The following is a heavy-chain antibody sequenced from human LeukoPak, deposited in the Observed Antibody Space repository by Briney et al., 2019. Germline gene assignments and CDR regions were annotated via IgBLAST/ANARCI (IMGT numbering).Heavy chain of an antibody. CDR1: GFTFSIYD. J-gene: IGHJ2*01. D-gene: IGHD1-26*01. CDR3: ARETLDIGGDYGWYFDL. V-gene: IGHV3-13*01. CDR2: IGTVGDT. Sequence: GGSLRLSCAASGFTFSIYDMHWVRQATGKGLEWVSAIGTVGDTYYPGSVKGRFTISRENAKNSLHLQMNSLRDGDTAVYYCARETLDIGGDYGWYFDLWGRGTLVTVSS.